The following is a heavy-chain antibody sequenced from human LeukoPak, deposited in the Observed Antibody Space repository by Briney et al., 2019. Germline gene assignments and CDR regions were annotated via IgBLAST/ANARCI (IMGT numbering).Heavy chain of an antibody. CDR1: GGSISSSSYY. V-gene: IGHV4-39*01. CDR3: ARVRVDAAGWTKYSFDY. J-gene: IGHJ4*02. D-gene: IGHD1/OR15-1a*01. Sequence: SSETLSLTCTVSGGSISSSSYYWGWIRQPPGKGLEWIGSIYYSGSTYYNPSLKSRVTISVDTSKNQFSLKLSSVTAADTAVYYCARVRVDAAGWTKYSFDYWGQGTLVTVSS. CDR2: IYYSGST.